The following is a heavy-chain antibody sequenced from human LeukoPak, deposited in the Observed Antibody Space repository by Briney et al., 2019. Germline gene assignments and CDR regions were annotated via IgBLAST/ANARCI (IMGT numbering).Heavy chain of an antibody. V-gene: IGHV1-69*13. CDR3: ARVPHPDDYVWGSYRSPFDY. CDR1: GATFSSYA. Sequence: SVKVSCKASGATFSSYAISWVRQAPGQGLEWMGGIIPIFGTANYAQKFQGRVTITADESTSTAYMELSSLRSEDTAVYYCARVPHPDDYVWGSYRSPFDYWGQGTLVTVSS. CDR2: IIPIFGTA. D-gene: IGHD3-16*02. J-gene: IGHJ4*02.